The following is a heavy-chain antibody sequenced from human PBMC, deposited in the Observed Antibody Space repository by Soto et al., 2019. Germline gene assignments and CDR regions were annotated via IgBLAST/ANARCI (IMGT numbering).Heavy chain of an antibody. CDR3: AGDSSDYGGKWASRWFDP. Sequence: SETLSLTCTVSGGSISSYYWSWIRQPPGKGLEWIGYIYYSGSTNYNPSLKSRVTISVDTSKNQFSLKLSSVTAADTAVYYCAGDSSDYGGKWASRWFDPWGQGTLVTVSS. CDR2: IYYSGST. D-gene: IGHD4-17*01. J-gene: IGHJ5*02. CDR1: GGSISSYY. V-gene: IGHV4-59*01.